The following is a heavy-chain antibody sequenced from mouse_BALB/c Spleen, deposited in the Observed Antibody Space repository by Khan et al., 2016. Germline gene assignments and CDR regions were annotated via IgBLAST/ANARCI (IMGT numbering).Heavy chain of an antibody. Sequence: EVQLQESGPDLVKPSQSLSLTCTVTAYSITSGYTWHWVRQFPGNKLEWMGHIHYSGSTKYNPSLRSRLSITRDTSQTQFFLQLSSVTAEDTATYYCATNSWGFADWGQGTLVTVSA. J-gene: IGHJ3*01. D-gene: IGHD1-1*01. CDR3: ATNSWGFAD. CDR2: IHYSGST. V-gene: IGHV3-1*02. CDR1: AYSITSGYT.